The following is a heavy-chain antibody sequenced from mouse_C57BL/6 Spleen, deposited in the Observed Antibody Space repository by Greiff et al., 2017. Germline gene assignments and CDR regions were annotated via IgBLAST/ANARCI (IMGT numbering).Heavy chain of an antibody. CDR1: GFTFSNYW. CDR3: SRRGRSYYYAMDY. J-gene: IGHJ4*01. CDR2: IRLKSDNYAT. Sequence: DVMLVESGGGLVQPGGSMKLSCVASGFTFSNYWMNWVRQSPEKGLEWVAQIRLKSDNYATHYAESVKGRFTISRDDSKSSVYLQMNNLRAEDTGIYYCSRRGRSYYYAMDYWGQGTSVTVSS. V-gene: IGHV6-3*01.